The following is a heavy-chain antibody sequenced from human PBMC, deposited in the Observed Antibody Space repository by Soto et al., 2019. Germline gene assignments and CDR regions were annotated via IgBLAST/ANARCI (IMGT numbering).Heavy chain of an antibody. V-gene: IGHV3-7*01. Sequence: PGGSLRLSCRAAAFTFSSSWMAWVRQAPGKGLEWVATINEDGSEEEYVDSVKGRFTISRDNAKNSLYMQMNTLRAEDTAVYYCARDPFFGAFDIWGQGTMVTVSS. J-gene: IGHJ3*02. CDR1: AFTFSSSW. CDR3: ARDPFFGAFDI. D-gene: IGHD3-16*01. CDR2: INEDGSEE.